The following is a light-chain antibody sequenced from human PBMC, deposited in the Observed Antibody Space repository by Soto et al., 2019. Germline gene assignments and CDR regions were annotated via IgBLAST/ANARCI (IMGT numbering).Light chain of an antibody. Sequence: EIVLTQSPATLSLSPGARATLSCRASQSVNNYLAWYQQKPGQAPRLLIYDASNRATGIPARFSGSGSGADFTLTISSLEPEDFAVYYCQQRSNWPPTFGQGTRLDIK. V-gene: IGKV3-11*01. CDR1: QSVNNY. CDR3: QQRSNWPPT. J-gene: IGKJ5*01. CDR2: DAS.